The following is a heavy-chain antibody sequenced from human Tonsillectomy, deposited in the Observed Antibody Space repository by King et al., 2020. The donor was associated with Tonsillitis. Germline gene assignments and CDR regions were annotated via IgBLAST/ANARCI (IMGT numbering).Heavy chain of an antibody. J-gene: IGHJ4*02. CDR3: AHSFSSYGVTGTFFDY. D-gene: IGHD3-16*01. Sequence: QVTLKESGPTLVKPTQTLTLTCTFSGFSLSTTGVGVGWIRQPPGKALEWLALIYWDDDKRYSPSLKNRLTITKDTSKNQVVLTMTNMDPVDTATYYCAHSFSSYGVTGTFFDYWGQGTLVTVSS. V-gene: IGHV2-5*02. CDR2: IYWDDDK. CDR1: GFSLSTTGVG.